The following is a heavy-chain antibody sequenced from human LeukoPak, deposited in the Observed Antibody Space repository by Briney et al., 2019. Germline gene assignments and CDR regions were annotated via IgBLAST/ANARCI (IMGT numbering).Heavy chain of an antibody. CDR2: IRYDGSNE. CDR3: AKVLGEYSIRSKPLDT. J-gene: IGHJ5*02. CDR1: GFTFSAYG. Sequence: GGSLRLSCATSGFTFSAYGMHWVRQAPVKGLEWVAFIRYDGSNEYYPDSVRGRFTVSRDNSKNTLYLQMNSLRPEDTAVYYCAKVLGEYSIRSKPLDTWGQGTLVTVSS. D-gene: IGHD6-13*01. V-gene: IGHV3-30*02.